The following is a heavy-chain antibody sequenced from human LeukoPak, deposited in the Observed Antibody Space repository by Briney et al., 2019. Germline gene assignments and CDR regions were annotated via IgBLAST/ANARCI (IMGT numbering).Heavy chain of an antibody. Sequence: SVKVSCKASGGTFSSYAISWVRQAPGQGLEWMGRIIPILGIANYAQKFQGRVTITADKSTSTAYMELSSLRSEDTAVYYCARDIKQWLGYYYYGMDVWGQGTTVTVSS. CDR1: GGTFSSYA. D-gene: IGHD6-19*01. J-gene: IGHJ6*02. V-gene: IGHV1-69*04. CDR2: IIPILGIA. CDR3: ARDIKQWLGYYYYGMDV.